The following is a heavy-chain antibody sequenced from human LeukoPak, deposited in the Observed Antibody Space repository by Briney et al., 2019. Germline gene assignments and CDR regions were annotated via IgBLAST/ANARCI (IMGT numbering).Heavy chain of an antibody. D-gene: IGHD5-18*01. Sequence: SETLSLTCTVSGGSISSGSYFWSWIRQPAGKGLEWIGRIYTIGSTNYNPSLKSRVTISVDTSKNQFSLKLSSVTAADTAAYYCARGGYYPLDYWGQGTLVTVFS. CDR1: GGSISSGSYF. V-gene: IGHV4-61*02. J-gene: IGHJ4*02. CDR3: ARGGYYPLDY. CDR2: IYTIGST.